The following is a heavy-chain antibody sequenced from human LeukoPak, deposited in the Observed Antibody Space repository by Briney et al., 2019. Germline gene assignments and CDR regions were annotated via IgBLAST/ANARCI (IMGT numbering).Heavy chain of an antibody. Sequence: GGSLRLSCAASGFTFRNHAMSWVRQAPGKGLEWVSGISGRGGTAYCADSVKGRFTTSRDNSMDTLYLQMNSLRVEDTAVYYCAKPPHYCGGGSCYSGLDDWGQGTRVTVSS. CDR2: ISGRGGTA. CDR3: AKPPHYCGGGSCYSGLDD. CDR1: GFTFRNHA. J-gene: IGHJ4*02. D-gene: IGHD2-15*01. V-gene: IGHV3-23*01.